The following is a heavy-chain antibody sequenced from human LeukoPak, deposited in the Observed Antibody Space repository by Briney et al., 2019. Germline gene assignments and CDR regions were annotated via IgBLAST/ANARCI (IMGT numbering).Heavy chain of an antibody. V-gene: IGHV3-30*02. CDR1: GFTFSSYG. CDR3: ANLAPFHYYDSSGYYSDAFDI. D-gene: IGHD3-22*01. Sequence: GGSLRLSCAASGFTFSSYGMHWVRQAPGKGLEWVAFIRYDGSNKYYADSVKGRFTISRDNSKNTLYLQMNSLRAEDTAVYYCANLAPFHYYDSSGYYSDAFDIWGQGTMVTVSS. CDR2: IRYDGSNK. J-gene: IGHJ3*02.